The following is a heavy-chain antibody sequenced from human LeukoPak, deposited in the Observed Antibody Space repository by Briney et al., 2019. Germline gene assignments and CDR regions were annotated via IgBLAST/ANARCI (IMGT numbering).Heavy chain of an antibody. Sequence: GGSLRLSCAASGFTFSSYAMHWVRQAPGKGLEWVAVISYDGSNKYYADSVKGRFTISRDNSKNTLYLQMNSLRAEDTAVCYCARDRVTMIVVGGAFDFWGQGTLVTVSS. D-gene: IGHD3-22*01. V-gene: IGHV3-30-3*01. J-gene: IGHJ4*02. CDR1: GFTFSSYA. CDR3: ARDRVTMIVVGGAFDF. CDR2: ISYDGSNK.